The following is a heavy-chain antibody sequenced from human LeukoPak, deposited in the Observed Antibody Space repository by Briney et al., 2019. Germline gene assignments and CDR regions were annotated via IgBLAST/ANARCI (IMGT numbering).Heavy chain of an antibody. Sequence: SETLSPTCTVSDTSISNYYWSWIRQPPGKGLEWIGYIYYTGSTNYNPSLKSRLTISVDTSKNQFSLRLRSVTAADTAMYYCAKHNNDWYYLDQWGQGILVTVSS. J-gene: IGHJ4*02. CDR3: AKHNNDWYYLDQ. D-gene: IGHD3-9*01. V-gene: IGHV4-59*08. CDR1: DTSISNYY. CDR2: IYYTGST.